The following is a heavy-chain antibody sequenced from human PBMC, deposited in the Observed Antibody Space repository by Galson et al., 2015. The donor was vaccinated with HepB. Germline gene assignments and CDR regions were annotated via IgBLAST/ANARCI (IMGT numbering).Heavy chain of an antibody. V-gene: IGHV4-59*08. J-gene: IGHJ4*02. CDR1: GGSISSYY. D-gene: IGHD1-26*01. CDR2: IYYGGST. CDR3: ARRDTGSGAIDY. Sequence: SETLSLTCTVSGGSISSYYWSWIRQPPGKGLEWIGYIYYGGSTNYNPSLKSRVTISVDTSKNQFSLKLSSVTAADTAVYYCARRDTGSGAIDYWGQGTLVTVSS.